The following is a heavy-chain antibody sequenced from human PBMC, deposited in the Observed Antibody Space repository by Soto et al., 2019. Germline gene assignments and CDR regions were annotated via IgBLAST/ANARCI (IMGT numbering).Heavy chain of an antibody. CDR1: GGSISSYY. CDR2: IYTSGST. D-gene: IGHD6-6*01. V-gene: IGHV4-4*07. J-gene: IGHJ3*02. CDR3: ARVLVYSSSSGAFDI. Sequence: ATLSLTCTVSGGSISSYYWSWIRQPAGKGLEWIGRIYTSGSTNYNPSLKSRVTMSVDTSKNQFSLKLSSVTAADTAVYYCARVLVYSSSSGAFDIWGQGTMVTVSS.